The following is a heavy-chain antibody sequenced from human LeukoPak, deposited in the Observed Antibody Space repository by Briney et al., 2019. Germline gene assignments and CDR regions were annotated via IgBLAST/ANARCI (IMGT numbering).Heavy chain of an antibody. Sequence: GSLRLSCAASGFTFSSYGMSWVRQAPGKGLEWVSAISGSGGSTYYADSVKGRFTISRDNSKNTLYLQMNSLRAEDTAVYYCAKGPGGSGSYYGNYYYYYMDVWGKGTTVTISS. CDR2: ISGSGGST. V-gene: IGHV3-23*01. J-gene: IGHJ6*03. CDR1: GFTFSSYG. CDR3: AKGPGGSGSYYGNYYYYYMDV. D-gene: IGHD3-10*01.